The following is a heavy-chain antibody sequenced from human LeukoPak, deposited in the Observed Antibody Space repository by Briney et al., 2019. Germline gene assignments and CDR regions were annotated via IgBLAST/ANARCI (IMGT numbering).Heavy chain of an antibody. D-gene: IGHD3-16*02. J-gene: IGHJ4*02. CDR2: ISSSGTTI. CDR1: GFTFSSYE. V-gene: IGHV3-48*03. Sequence: GGSLRLSCEVSGFTFSSYEMNWVRQAPGKGLEWVSYISSSGTTIYYADSVKGRFTISRDNAKNSLYLQMNSLRAEDTAVYYCAKTVSGSYSYAGGDYWGQGTLVTVSS. CDR3: AKTVSGSYSYAGGDY.